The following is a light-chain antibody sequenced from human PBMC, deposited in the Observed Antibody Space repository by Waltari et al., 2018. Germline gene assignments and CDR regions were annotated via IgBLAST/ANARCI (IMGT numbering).Light chain of an antibody. Sequence: QSVLTQPPSVSAAPGQQISISCSGSSSNIGLEYVSWYRQFPGPAPHLLISDNTDRPSGIPARFSGSKSGTSATLGITGLQTGDEADYYCGSWDSSLSAYVFGSGTKVTVL. V-gene: IGLV1-51*01. CDR3: GSWDSSLSAYV. J-gene: IGLJ1*01. CDR2: DNT. CDR1: SSNIGLEY.